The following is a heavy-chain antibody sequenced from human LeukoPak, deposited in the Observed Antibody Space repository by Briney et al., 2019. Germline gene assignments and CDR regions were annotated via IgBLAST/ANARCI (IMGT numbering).Heavy chain of an antibody. CDR2: ISGSGNKT. CDR1: GFSFSSYA. V-gene: IGHV3-23*01. J-gene: IGHJ5*02. CDR3: AKIYLYDSST. D-gene: IGHD3-22*01. Sequence: GGSLRLFCAASGFSFSSYAMSWVRQAPGKGLEWVSGISGSGNKTYYADSVKGRFTISRDNSKNTLHLQMNSLRVEDTALYYCAKIYLYDSSTWGQGTLVTVSS.